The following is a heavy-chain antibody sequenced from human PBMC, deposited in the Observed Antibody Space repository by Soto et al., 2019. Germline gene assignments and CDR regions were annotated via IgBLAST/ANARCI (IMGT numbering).Heavy chain of an antibody. V-gene: IGHV4-59*01. CDR1: GGSISSYY. CDR3: ARDVGVAVAGSVNDY. Sequence: QVQLQESGPGLVKPSETLSLTCTVSGGSISSYYWSWIRQPPGKGLEWIGYIYYSGSTNYTPSLKSRVTISVDTSKNQFALKLSSVTAADTAVYYCARDVGVAVAGSVNDYWGQGTLVTVSS. CDR2: IYYSGST. D-gene: IGHD6-19*01. J-gene: IGHJ4*02.